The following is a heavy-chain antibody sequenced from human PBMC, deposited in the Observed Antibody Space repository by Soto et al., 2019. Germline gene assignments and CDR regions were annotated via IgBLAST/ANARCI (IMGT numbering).Heavy chain of an antibody. CDR2: INSDGSST. CDR3: AREGFGYSGSYYNPISYYYYGMDV. D-gene: IGHD1-26*01. J-gene: IGHJ6*02. CDR1: GFTFSSYW. V-gene: IGHV3-74*01. Sequence: GGSLRLSCAASGFTFSSYWMHWVRQAPGKGPVWVSRINSDGSSTSYADSVKGRFTISRDNAKNTLYLQMNSLRAEDTAVYYCAREGFGYSGSYYNPISYYYYGMDVWGQGTTVTVSS.